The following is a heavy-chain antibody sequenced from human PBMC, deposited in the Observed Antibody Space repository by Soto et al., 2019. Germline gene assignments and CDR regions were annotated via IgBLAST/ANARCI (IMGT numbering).Heavy chain of an antibody. Sequence: GGSLRLSCAASGFTFSSYSLNWVRKATGKGLEWVSYISTGSNSIYYADSVKGRFTTSRDNAKNSLFLQMNSLRDEDMAAYFCARAKNIGLYSPFDYWGRGTLVTVSS. J-gene: IGHJ4*02. CDR3: ARAKNIGLYSPFDY. CDR1: GFTFSSYS. V-gene: IGHV3-48*02. D-gene: IGHD2-8*01. CDR2: ISTGSNSI.